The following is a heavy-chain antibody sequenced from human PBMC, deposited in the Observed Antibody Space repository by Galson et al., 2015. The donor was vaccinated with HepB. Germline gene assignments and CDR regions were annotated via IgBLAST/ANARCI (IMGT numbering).Heavy chain of an antibody. CDR3: ARDHGWFGARGDFDC. J-gene: IGHJ4*02. D-gene: IGHD3-10*01. CDR2: IDPSSRTI. V-gene: IGHV3-48*01. Sequence: SLRLSCAASGFTFSTYSMNWVRQAPGKGLEWLSYIDPSSRTIHYADSVKGRFTISRDNAKNSLYLQMNSLRAEDTAVYYCARDHGWFGARGDFDCWGQGTLVTVSS. CDR1: GFTFSTYS.